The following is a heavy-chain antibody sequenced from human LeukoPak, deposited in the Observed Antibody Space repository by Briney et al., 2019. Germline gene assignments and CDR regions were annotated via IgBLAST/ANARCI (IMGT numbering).Heavy chain of an antibody. CDR3: ARVGHDYGDYYFDY. D-gene: IGHD4-17*01. J-gene: IGHJ4*02. V-gene: IGHV4-59*01. CDR1: GGSISSYY. CDR2: IYYSGST. Sequence: SETLSLTCTVSGGSISSYYWSWIRQPPGKGLEWIGYIYYSGSTNYNPSLKSRVTISVDTSKNQFSLKLSSVTAADTAVYYCARVGHDYGDYYFDYWGQGTLVTVSS.